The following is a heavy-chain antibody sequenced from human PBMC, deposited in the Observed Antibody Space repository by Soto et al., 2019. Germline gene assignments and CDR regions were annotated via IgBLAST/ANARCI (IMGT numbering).Heavy chain of an antibody. Sequence: PGGSLRLPGAASGITVSNNYMTWVRQSPGKGLEWVSAIYSGGNTYYADSVKGRFTISRDNFKNTLYLQMNSLRADDTAVYYGDGLRRIENGYYDTYHGMYVCGRGST. J-gene: IGHJ6*01. CDR1: GITVSNNY. D-gene: IGHD2-15*01. V-gene: IGHV3-53*01. CDR3: DGLRRIENGYYDTYHGMYV. CDR2: IYSGGNT.